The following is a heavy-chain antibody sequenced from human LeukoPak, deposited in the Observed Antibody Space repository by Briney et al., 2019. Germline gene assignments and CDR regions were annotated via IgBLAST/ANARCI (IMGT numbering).Heavy chain of an antibody. D-gene: IGHD3-22*01. V-gene: IGHV4-59*01. CDR1: GGSTGSDY. CDR3: ARQKGYYYDSSGYLHEFDP. CDR2: VYYSGVT. J-gene: IGHJ5*02. Sequence: SETQSLTCTVSGGSTGSDYWSWIRQPPGKGLEWIAYVYYSGVTSYNPSLKSRVAISIDTSKNQFSLNLSSVTAADTAVYYCARQKGYYYDSSGYLHEFDPWGQGTLVTVSS.